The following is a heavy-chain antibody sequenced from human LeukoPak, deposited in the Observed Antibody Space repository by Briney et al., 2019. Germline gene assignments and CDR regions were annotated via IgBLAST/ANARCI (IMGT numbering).Heavy chain of an antibody. J-gene: IGHJ4*02. D-gene: IGHD3-10*01. Sequence: PGGSLRLSCAASGFTFSSYWMHWVRQAPGKGLVWVSRINSDGSSTSYADSVKGRFTISRDNAKNTLYLQMNSLRAEDTAVYYCARGPSNYNYYGSGSYYTRPLDYWGQGTLVTVSS. V-gene: IGHV3-74*01. CDR2: INSDGSST. CDR1: GFTFSSYW. CDR3: ARGPSNYNYYGSGSYYTRPLDY.